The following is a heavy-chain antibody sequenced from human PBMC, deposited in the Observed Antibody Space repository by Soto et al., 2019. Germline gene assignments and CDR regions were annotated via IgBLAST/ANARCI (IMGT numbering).Heavy chain of an antibody. Sequence: SVKVSCKASGGTFSSYAISWVRQAPGQGLEWMGGIIPIFGTANYAQKFQGRVTITADESTSTAYMELSSLRSEDTAVYYCARSYSSSSETSNYYYYGMDVWGQGTTVTVSS. CDR1: GGTFSSYA. J-gene: IGHJ6*02. V-gene: IGHV1-69*13. CDR3: ARSYSSSSETSNYYYYGMDV. D-gene: IGHD6-6*01. CDR2: IIPIFGTA.